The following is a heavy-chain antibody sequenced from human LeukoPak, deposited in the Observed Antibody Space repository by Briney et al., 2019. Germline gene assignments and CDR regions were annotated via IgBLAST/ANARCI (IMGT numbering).Heavy chain of an antibody. V-gene: IGHV4-34*01. CDR3: ASLNSSSSFYFDY. CDR2: INHSGST. D-gene: IGHD6-6*01. Sequence: SETLSLTCAVYGGSFSGYYWSWIRQPPGNGLEWIGEINHSGSTNYNPSLKSRVTISVDTSKNQFSLKLSSVTAADTAVYYCASLNSSSSFYFDYWGQGTLVTVSS. CDR1: GGSFSGYY. J-gene: IGHJ4*02.